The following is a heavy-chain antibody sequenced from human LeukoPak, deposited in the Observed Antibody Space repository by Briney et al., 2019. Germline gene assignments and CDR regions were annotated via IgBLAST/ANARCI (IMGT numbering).Heavy chain of an antibody. CDR2: IYYNGST. V-gene: IGHV4-59*01. Sequence: PSETLSLTCTVSGGSISGYYWSWIRQPPGKGLEWIGYIYYNGSTSYNPSLKSRVTISVDTSKNHFSLKLSSVTAADTAVFYCARVTTIHYFSSGSYRAWFDPWGQGTLVTVSS. CDR1: GGSISGYY. CDR3: ARVTTIHYFSSGSYRAWFDP. J-gene: IGHJ5*02. D-gene: IGHD3-10*01.